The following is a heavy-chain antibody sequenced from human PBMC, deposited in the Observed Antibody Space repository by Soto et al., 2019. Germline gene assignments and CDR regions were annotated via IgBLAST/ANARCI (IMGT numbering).Heavy chain of an antibody. Sequence: PGGSLRLSCAASGFTFGSYGMHWVRQAPGKGLEWVAVISYDGSNKYYADSVRGRFAISRDNSNNMLYLQMNSLRAEDTAVYYCARFLSIGTNTWDYFEYWGQGALVTVSS. J-gene: IGHJ4*02. CDR2: ISYDGSNK. V-gene: IGHV3-30*03. CDR1: GFTFGSYG. D-gene: IGHD1-26*01. CDR3: ARFLSIGTNTWDYFEY.